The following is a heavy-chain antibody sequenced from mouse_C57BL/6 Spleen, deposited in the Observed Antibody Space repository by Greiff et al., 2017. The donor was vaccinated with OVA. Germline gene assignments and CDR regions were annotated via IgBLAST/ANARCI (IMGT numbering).Heavy chain of an antibody. J-gene: IGHJ3*01. CDR2: INPNYGTT. CDR1: GYSFTDYN. D-gene: IGHD2-3*01. V-gene: IGHV1-39*01. CDR3: ARNGYYEGFAY. Sequence: VHVKQSGPELVKPGASVKISCKASGYSFTDYNMNWVKQSNGKSLEWIGVINPNYGTTSYNQKFKGKATLTVDKSSSTAYMQLNSLTSEDSAVYYCARNGYYEGFAYWGQGTLVTVSA.